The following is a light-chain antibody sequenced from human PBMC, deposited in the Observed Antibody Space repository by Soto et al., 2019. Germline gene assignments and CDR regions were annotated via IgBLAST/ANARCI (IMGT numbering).Light chain of an antibody. CDR1: QSVSSSY. CDR2: GAS. Sequence: IVLTPSPGTLSFSPGGRGTLSCRASQSVSSSYLAWYQQKPGQAPRLLIYGASSRATGIPDRFGGSGSGTDFTLTISRLEPEDFAVYYCQQYGSSPPFTFGQGTKVDIK. J-gene: IGKJ1*01. V-gene: IGKV3-20*01. CDR3: QQYGSSPPFT.